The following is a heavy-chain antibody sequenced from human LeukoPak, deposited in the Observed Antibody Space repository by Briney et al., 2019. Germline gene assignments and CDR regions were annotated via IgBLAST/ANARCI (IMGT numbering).Heavy chain of an antibody. D-gene: IGHD6-19*01. J-gene: IGHJ4*02. CDR1: GFTFSSYN. CDR2: ITSGSSYR. CDR3: AKDPSEAGHPYYFAY. V-gene: IGHV3-21*01. Sequence: PGGSLRLSCAAYGFTFSSYNMNWVRQAPGKGLEWVSSITSGSSYRFYADSVKGRFTISRDNAKNSLYLQMNSLRAEDTAVYYCAKDPSEAGHPYYFAYWGQGSLVTVSS.